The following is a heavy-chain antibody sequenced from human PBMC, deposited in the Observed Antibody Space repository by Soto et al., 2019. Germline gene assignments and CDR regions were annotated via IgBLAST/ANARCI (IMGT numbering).Heavy chain of an antibody. CDR3: ARDGYYDSSGYYLAY. J-gene: IGHJ4*02. CDR1: GYTFTSYG. V-gene: IGHV1-18*01. CDR2: ISAYNGNT. Sequence: VPVKVSCKASGYTFTSYGISWVRQAPGQGLEWMGWISAYNGNTNYAQKLQGRVTMTTDTSTSTAYMELRSLRSDDTAVYYCARDGYYDSSGYYLAYWGQGTLVTVSS. D-gene: IGHD3-22*01.